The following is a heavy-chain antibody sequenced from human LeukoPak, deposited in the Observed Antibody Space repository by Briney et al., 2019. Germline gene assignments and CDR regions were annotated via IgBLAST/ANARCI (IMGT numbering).Heavy chain of an antibody. Sequence: SETLSLTCAVYGGSFSGYYWSWIRQPPGKGLEWIGEINHSGSTNYNPSLKSRVTMSVDTPKNQFSLNLNSVTAADTAVYYCAGEDGYNRNYWGQGTLVTVSS. D-gene: IGHD5-24*01. V-gene: IGHV4-34*01. CDR3: AGEDGYNRNY. J-gene: IGHJ4*02. CDR1: GGSFSGYY. CDR2: INHSGST.